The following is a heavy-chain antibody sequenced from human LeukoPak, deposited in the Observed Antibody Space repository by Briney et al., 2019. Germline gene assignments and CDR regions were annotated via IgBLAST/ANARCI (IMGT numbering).Heavy chain of an antibody. CDR3: AKGDITMIPD. V-gene: IGHV3-53*01. D-gene: IGHD3-22*01. CDR2: IYSGGST. J-gene: IGHJ4*02. Sequence: GGSLRLSCAASGFTVSNSYMSWVRQAPGKGLEWVSVIYSGGSTYYADSVKGRFTISRDNSKNTLYLQVNSLGAEDTAVYYCAKGDITMIPDWGQGTLVTVSS. CDR1: GFTVSNSY.